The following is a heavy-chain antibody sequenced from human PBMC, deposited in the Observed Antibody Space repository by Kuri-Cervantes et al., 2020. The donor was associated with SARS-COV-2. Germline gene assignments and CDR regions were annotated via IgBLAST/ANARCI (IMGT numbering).Heavy chain of an antibody. CDR1: GFSLDDYG. CDR2: ITWDGGST. D-gene: IGHD3-3*01. V-gene: IGHV3-43D*03. CDR3: ASQLITIFGVAYHLDY. J-gene: IGHJ4*02. Sequence: GGSLRLSCAVSGFSLDDYGMYWVRQAPGKGLEWVSCITWDGGSTFYADSVKGRFTISRDSSKNSLYLQMNSLRAEDTAVYYCASQLITIFGVAYHLDYWGQGTLVTVSS.